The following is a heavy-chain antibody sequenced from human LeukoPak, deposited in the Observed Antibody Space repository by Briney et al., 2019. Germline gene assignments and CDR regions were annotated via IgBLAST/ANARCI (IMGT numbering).Heavy chain of an antibody. CDR3: ARASNYDFWEKYYFDY. CDR2: ISAYNGNT. J-gene: IGHJ4*02. CDR1: GYTFTSYG. Sequence: ASVKVSCKASGYTFTSYGISWVRQAPGQGLEWMGWISAYNGNTNYAQKLQGRVTMTTDTSTSTAYMELRSLRSDDTAVYYCARASNYDFWEKYYFDYWGQGTLVTVSS. V-gene: IGHV1-18*01. D-gene: IGHD3-3*01.